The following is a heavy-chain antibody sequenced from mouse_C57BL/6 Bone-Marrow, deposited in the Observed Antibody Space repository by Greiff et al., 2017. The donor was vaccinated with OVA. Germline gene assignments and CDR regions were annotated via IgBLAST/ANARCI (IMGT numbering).Heavy chain of an antibody. CDR3: ARSLYYSNYEDY. Sequence: VKLQESGAELARPGASVKLSCKASGYTFTSYGISWVKQRTGQGLEWIGEIYPRSGNTYYNEKFKGKATLTADKSSSTAYMELRSLTSEDSAVYFCARSLYYSNYEDYWGQGTTLTVSS. V-gene: IGHV1-81*01. CDR1: GYTFTSYG. J-gene: IGHJ2*01. CDR2: IYPRSGNT. D-gene: IGHD2-5*01.